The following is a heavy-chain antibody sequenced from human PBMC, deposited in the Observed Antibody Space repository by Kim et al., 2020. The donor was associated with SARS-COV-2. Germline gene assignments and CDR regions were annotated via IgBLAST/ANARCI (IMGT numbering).Heavy chain of an antibody. CDR3: AKAESSGYYLKSSFDL. V-gene: IGHV3-30*18. CDR1: GFTFSSFG. Sequence: GGSLRLSCEASGFTFSSFGMHWVRQAPGKGLEWVSVISYDGDHKYYADSVKGRFFISRAISTNTLYLQMRLLRTEDTAVYYCAKAESSGYYLKSSFDLWG. CDR2: ISYDGDHK. D-gene: IGHD3-22*01. J-gene: IGHJ3*01.